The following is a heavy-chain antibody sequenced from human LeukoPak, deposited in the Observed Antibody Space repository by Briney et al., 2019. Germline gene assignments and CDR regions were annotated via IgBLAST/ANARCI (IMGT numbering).Heavy chain of an antibody. CDR3: AKEGAYAALNA. CDR2: VSGSGGTT. V-gene: IGHV3-23*01. Sequence: GGSLRLSCAASGFIFSSDAMNWVRQAPGKGLDWVSGVSGSGGTTVYADSVKGRFTISRDNSKNTLYLQMNGLRAEDTAVYYCAKEGAYAALNAWGQGTLVSVSS. J-gene: IGHJ5*02. CDR1: GFIFSSDA. D-gene: IGHD1-26*01.